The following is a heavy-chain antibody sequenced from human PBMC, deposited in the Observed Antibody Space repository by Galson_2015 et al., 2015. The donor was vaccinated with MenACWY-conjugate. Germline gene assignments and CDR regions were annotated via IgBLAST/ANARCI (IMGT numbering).Heavy chain of an antibody. CDR3: AKDAMVRGVVGGWFDP. CDR1: GFTFSSYA. V-gene: IGHV3-23*01. Sequence: SLRLSCAASGFTFSSYAMSWVRQAPGKGLEWVSAISGSGGSTYYADSVKGRFTISRDNSKNTLYLQMNSLRAEDTAVYYCAKDAMVRGVVGGWFDPWGQGTLVTVSS. J-gene: IGHJ5*02. D-gene: IGHD3-10*01. CDR2: ISGSGGST.